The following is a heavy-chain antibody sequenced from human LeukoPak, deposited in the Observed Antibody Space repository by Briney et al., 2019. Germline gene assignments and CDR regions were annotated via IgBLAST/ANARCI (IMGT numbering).Heavy chain of an antibody. V-gene: IGHV3-33*01. CDR3: ARSGSSSGSYSFDDY. CDR2: IWFDGSNK. CDR1: GFTSRNYG. J-gene: IGHJ4*02. D-gene: IGHD3-10*01. Sequence: HTGGSLRLSCAASGFTSRNYGMHWGRQAPGKGLEWVAVIWFDGSNKHYADSVQGRFTISRDNSKNTLYLQMDNLRAEDTAVYYCARSGSSSGSYSFDDYWGQGTLVTVSS.